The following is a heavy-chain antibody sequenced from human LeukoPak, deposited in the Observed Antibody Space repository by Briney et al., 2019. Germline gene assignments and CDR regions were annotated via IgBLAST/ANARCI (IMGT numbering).Heavy chain of an antibody. V-gene: IGHV3-30-3*01. CDR3: ARAQRPHCSGGSCYSFIFQH. D-gene: IGHD2-15*01. CDR2: ISYDGSNK. CDR1: GLTFSSHW. Sequence: GGSLRLSCAASGLTFSSHWMHWVRQAPGKGLEWVAVISYDGSNKYYADSVKGRFTISRDNSKNTLYLQMNSLRAEDTAVYYCARAQRPHCSGGSCYSFIFQHWGQGTLVTVSS. J-gene: IGHJ1*01.